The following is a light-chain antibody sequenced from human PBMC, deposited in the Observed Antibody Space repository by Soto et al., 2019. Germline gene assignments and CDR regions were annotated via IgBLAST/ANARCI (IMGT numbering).Light chain of an antibody. J-gene: IGLJ2*01. Sequence: QSALTQPASVSGSPGQSITISCTGTSRDVGTYTLVSWYQHYPGKAPKLIIYEGSKRPSGVSNRFSASKTGRKASLTISGLQPEDEADYYCCSYAGSSSVVFGGGTKLTVL. CDR2: EGS. CDR3: CSYAGSSSVV. CDR1: SRDVGTYTL. V-gene: IGLV2-23*01.